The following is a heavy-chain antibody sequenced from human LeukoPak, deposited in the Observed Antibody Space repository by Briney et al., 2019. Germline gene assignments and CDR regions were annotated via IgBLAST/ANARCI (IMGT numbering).Heavy chain of an antibody. CDR1: GGSISSSSYY. CDR3: ARWGSSWSYYFDY. Sequence: SETLSLTCTVSGGSISSSSYYWGWIRQPPGKGLEWIGSIYYSGSTYYNPSLKSRVTISVDTSKNQFSLKLSSVTAADTAVYYCARWGSSWSYYFDYWGQGTLVTVSS. D-gene: IGHD6-13*01. V-gene: IGHV4-39*01. CDR2: IYYSGST. J-gene: IGHJ4*02.